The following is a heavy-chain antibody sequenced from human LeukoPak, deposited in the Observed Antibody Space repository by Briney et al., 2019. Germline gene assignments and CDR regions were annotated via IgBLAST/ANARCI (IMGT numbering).Heavy chain of an antibody. CDR3: ARVYYYDSSGYAH. Sequence: GASVKVSCKAPGYTFTGYYMHWVRQAPGQGLEWMGWINPNSGGTNYAQKFQGRVTMTRDTSISTAYMELSRLRSDDTAVYYCARVYYYDSSGYAHWGQGTLVTVSS. CDR2: INPNSGGT. CDR1: GYTFTGYY. V-gene: IGHV1-2*02. D-gene: IGHD3-22*01. J-gene: IGHJ4*02.